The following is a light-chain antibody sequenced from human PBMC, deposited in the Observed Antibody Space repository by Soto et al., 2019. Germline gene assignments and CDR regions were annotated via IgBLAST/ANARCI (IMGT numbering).Light chain of an antibody. Sequence: EVVLTQSPGTLSLSPGERATLSCRARHNFYSTNLAWYKQKPGQAPRLLIYGASTRAAGIPDRFSGSGSGTYFTLTIRRLEPEDFAVYYCQHYGGSPLTFGAGTKVEI. CDR1: HNFYSTN. J-gene: IGKJ4*01. V-gene: IGKV3-20*01. CDR2: GAS. CDR3: QHYGGSPLT.